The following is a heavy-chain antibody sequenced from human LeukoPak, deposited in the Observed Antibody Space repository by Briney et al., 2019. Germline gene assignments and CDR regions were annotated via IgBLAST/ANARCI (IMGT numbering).Heavy chain of an antibody. CDR3: ARVGYSSSWYLAG. V-gene: IGHV4-59*01. CDR2: IYYSGST. Sequence: SXXLXLTCTVSGGSISSYYWSWIRQPPGKGLEWIGYIYYSGSTNYNPSLKSRVTISVDTSKNQFSLKLSSVTAADTAVYYCARVGYSSSWYLAGWGQGTLVTVSS. J-gene: IGHJ4*02. CDR1: GGSISSYY. D-gene: IGHD6-13*01.